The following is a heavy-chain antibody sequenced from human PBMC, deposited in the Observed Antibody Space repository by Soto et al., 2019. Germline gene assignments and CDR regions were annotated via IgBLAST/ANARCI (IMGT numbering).Heavy chain of an antibody. CDR1: GGTFSSYA. D-gene: IGHD2-8*01. V-gene: IGHV1-69*01. CDR3: ARTIPLYRPGYFDY. J-gene: IGHJ4*02. CDR2: IIPIFGTA. Sequence: QVQLVQSGAEVKKPGSSVKVSCKASGGTFSSYAISWVRQAPGQGLEWMGVIIPIFGTANNAQKFQGRVTITADESTSTAYMELSSLRSEDTAVYYCARTIPLYRPGYFDYWGQGTLVTVSS.